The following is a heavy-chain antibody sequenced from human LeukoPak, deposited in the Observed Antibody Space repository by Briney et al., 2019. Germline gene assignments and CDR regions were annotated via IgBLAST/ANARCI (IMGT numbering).Heavy chain of an antibody. CDR3: ARGARPAIGGIDY. J-gene: IGHJ4*02. CDR1: GGSISSYY. Sequence: SETLSLTCTVSGGSISSYYWSWVRQPPGKGLEWIGFVYYTGSTNYSPSLKSRVTISVDTSKNQFSLKLRSVTAADTAVYYCARGARPAIGGIDYWGQGTLVTASS. CDR2: VYYTGST. V-gene: IGHV4-59*01. D-gene: IGHD3-10*01.